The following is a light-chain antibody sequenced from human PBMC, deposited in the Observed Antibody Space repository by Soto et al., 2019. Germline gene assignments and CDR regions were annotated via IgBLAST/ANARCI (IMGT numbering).Light chain of an antibody. CDR2: EVS. CDR1: SSDVGAYDF. V-gene: IGLV2-14*03. J-gene: IGLJ1*01. CDR3: SSYTSSSTRV. Sequence: QSVLTQPASVSGSPGQSITISCTGTSSDVGAYDFVSWYQQHPDKAPKLMIYEVSNRPSGVSNRFSGSKSVNTATLTISGLQAEDGADYYCSSYTSSSTRVFVTGTKVTVL.